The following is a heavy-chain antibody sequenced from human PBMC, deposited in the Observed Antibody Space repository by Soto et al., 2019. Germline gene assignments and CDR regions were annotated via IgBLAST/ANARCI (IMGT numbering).Heavy chain of an antibody. CDR1: SGSISSSNW. V-gene: IGHV4-4*02. CDR3: ASSRDTLYRTGTTFDY. CDR2: IYHSGST. D-gene: IGHD1-7*01. Sequence: QVQLQESGPGLVKPSGTLSLTCAVSSGSISSSNWWSWVRQPPGKGLEWIGEIYHSGSTNYNPSPKSRVTISVDKSKNQFSLKLSSVTAADTAVYYCASSRDTLYRTGTTFDYWGQGTLVTVSS. J-gene: IGHJ4*02.